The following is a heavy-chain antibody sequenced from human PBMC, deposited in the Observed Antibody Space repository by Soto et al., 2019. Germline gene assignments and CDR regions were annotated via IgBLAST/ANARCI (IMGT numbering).Heavy chain of an antibody. CDR3: ARQVGLRGDSYYYYMDV. J-gene: IGHJ6*03. D-gene: IGHD1-26*01. Sequence: SETLSLTCTVSGVSISSYYWSWILQPPGKGLEWIGYIYYSGSTNYNPSLKSRVTISVDTSKNQFSLKLSSVTAADTAVYYCARQVGLRGDSYYYYMDVWGKGTTVTVSS. CDR1: GVSISSYY. V-gene: IGHV4-59*08. CDR2: IYYSGST.